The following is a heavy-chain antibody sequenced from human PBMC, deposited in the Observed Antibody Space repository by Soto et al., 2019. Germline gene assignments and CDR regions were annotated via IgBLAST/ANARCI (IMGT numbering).Heavy chain of an antibody. CDR2: FDPGDGET. J-gene: IGHJ4*02. D-gene: IGHD3-22*01. CDR1: GYTLTELS. CDR3: ATYYYDSSGYYNIDY. Sequence: ASVKVSCKVSGYTLTELSMHWVRQAPGKGLEWMGGFDPGDGETIYAQKFQGRVTMTEDTSTDTAYMELSSLRSEDTAVYYCATYYYDSSGYYNIDYWGQGTLVTVSS. V-gene: IGHV1-24*01.